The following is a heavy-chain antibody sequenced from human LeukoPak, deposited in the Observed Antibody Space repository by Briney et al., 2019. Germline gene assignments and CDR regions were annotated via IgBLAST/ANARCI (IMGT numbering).Heavy chain of an antibody. J-gene: IGHJ3*02. CDR1: GGSISSSSYY. D-gene: IGHD2/OR15-2a*01. V-gene: IGHV4-39*07. Sequence: SETLSLTCTVSGGSISSSSYYWGWIRQPPGKGLEWIGSIYYSGGAYYNPSLKSRVTISVDTSKNPFSLKLSCVTAADTAVYYCARHGKGVTYFYTFDIWGQGTVVAVSS. CDR3: ARHGKGVTYFYTFDI. CDR2: IYYSGGA.